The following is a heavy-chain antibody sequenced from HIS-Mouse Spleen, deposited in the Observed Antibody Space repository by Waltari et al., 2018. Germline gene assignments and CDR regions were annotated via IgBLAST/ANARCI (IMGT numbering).Heavy chain of an antibody. D-gene: IGHD6-6*01. CDR2: ISYDGSNK. V-gene: IGHV3-30*04. J-gene: IGHJ3*02. CDR1: GFTFSSYA. Sequence: QVQLVESGGGVVQPGRSLRLSCAASGFTFSSYAMHWVRQAPGKGLEWVSVISYDGSNKYYADPVKGRFTISRDNSKNTLYLQMNSLRAEDTAVYYCARDGGAAQAFDIWGQGTMVTVSS. CDR3: ARDGGAAQAFDI.